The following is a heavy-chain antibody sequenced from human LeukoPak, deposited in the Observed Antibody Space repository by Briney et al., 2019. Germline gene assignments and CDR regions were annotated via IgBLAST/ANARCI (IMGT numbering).Heavy chain of an antibody. J-gene: IGHJ4*02. CDR1: GYTLTELS. D-gene: IGHD7-27*01. Sequence: SVKVSCKVSGYTLTELSMHWVRQAPGQGLEWMGRIIPILGIANYAQKFQGRVTITADKSTSTAYMELSSLRSEDTAVYYCASLETGDFDYWGQGTLVTVSS. V-gene: IGHV1-69*02. CDR2: IIPILGIA. CDR3: ASLETGDFDY.